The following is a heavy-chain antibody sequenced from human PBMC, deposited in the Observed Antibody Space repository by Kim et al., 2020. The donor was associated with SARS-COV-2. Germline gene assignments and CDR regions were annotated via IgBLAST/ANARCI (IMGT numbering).Heavy chain of an antibody. CDR1: GFNFGDYA. CDR3: TRGPRSGSFAY. V-gene: IGHV3-49*03. J-gene: IGHJ4*02. CDR2: IRSKGYGGTT. Sequence: GGSLRLSCATSGFNFGDYAMSWFRQAPGKGLEWLSSIRSKGYGGTTEYAASVRGRFAISRDDSKSIVYLQMNSLTIEDTALYYCTRGPRSGSFAYWGQGALVTVSS. D-gene: IGHD1-1*01.